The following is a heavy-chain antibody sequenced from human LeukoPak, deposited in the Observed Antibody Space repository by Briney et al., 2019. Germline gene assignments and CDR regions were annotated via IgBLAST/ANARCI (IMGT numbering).Heavy chain of an antibody. CDR3: ARVGIAAPYFLDY. V-gene: IGHV4-4*07. J-gene: IGHJ4*02. CDR1: GGSISSYY. Sequence: PSETLSCTCTVAGGSISSYYWSWIRQPAGKGLEWSGRIYTSVGTNDNPSLKSRVTMSVDTSKNQVYLKLSSVTAADTPVYYCARVGIAAPYFLDYWGQGTLLTVSS. D-gene: IGHD6-13*01. CDR2: IYTSVGT.